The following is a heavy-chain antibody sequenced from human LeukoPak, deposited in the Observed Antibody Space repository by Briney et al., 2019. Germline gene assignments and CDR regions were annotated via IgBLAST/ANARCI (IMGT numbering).Heavy chain of an antibody. CDR1: GGSFSGYY. CDR3: ARGPRYYYGSGSYMDV. D-gene: IGHD3-10*01. J-gene: IGHJ6*04. V-gene: IGHV4-34*01. CDR2: INHSGST. Sequence: SETLSLTCAVYGGSFSGYYWSWLRQPPGKGLEWIGEINHSGSTNYNPSLKSRVTISVDTSKNQFALKLSSVTAADTAVYYCARGPRYYYGSGSYMDVWGKGTTVTVSS.